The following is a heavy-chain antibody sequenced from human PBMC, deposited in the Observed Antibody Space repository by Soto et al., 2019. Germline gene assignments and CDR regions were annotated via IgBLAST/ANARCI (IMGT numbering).Heavy chain of an antibody. J-gene: IGHJ4*02. CDR2: IFPGDSDT. V-gene: IGHV5-51*01. CDR1: GYTFTSYW. D-gene: IGHD2-2*01. CDR3: ARLAQYQPFYYFDS. Sequence: PGESLKISCKGSGYTFTSYWIGWVRQITGKGLERMGIIFPGDSDTRYSPSFRGQVTISADKSSTTAFLQWSSLKASDTAMYYCARLAQYQPFYYFDSWGQGTLVTVSS.